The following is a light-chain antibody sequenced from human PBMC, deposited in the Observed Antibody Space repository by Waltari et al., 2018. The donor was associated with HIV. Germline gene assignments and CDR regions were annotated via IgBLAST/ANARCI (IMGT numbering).Light chain of an antibody. CDR1: QSILSSSNNKNY. CDR3: QQYFSAPWT. CDR2: WAS. V-gene: IGKV4-1*01. J-gene: IGKJ1*01. Sequence: DIVMTQSPDSLVVSLGERATINCKSSQSILSSSNNKNYLAWYQQKPGQPPNLLIYWASARESGVPGRFSGSGSGTDFTLTISILKAEDVAVYDCQQYFSAPWTFGQGTKVEIK.